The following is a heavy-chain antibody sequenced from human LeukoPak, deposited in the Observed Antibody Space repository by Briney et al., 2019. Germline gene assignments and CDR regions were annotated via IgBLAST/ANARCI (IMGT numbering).Heavy chain of an antibody. CDR2: IHYSGST. CDR3: ARRGDDTSGYYYY. V-gene: IGHV4-59*08. D-gene: IGHD3-22*01. J-gene: IGHJ4*02. Sequence: PSETLSLTCTVSGGSISSYYWSWIRQPPGKGLEWIGYIHYSGSTDYNPSLKSRVTISVDTSKNQFSLKLSSVTAVDTAVYYCARRGDDTSGYYYYWGQGTLVTVSS. CDR1: GGSISSYY.